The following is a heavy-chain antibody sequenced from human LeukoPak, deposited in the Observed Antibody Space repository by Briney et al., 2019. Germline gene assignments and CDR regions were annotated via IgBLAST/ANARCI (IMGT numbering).Heavy chain of an antibody. V-gene: IGHV4-4*07. CDR1: GGSISSYY. CDR3: ARGGMAAGPAYYYYYMDV. Sequence: SETLSLTCTVSGGSISSYYWSWTRQPAGKGLEGIGRIDTSGNTNYNPSLTSRGTMSVDTSTNQFSLTLSSLTAADTAVYYCARGGMAAGPAYYYYYMDVWGKGTPVTISS. D-gene: IGHD6-6*01. CDR2: IDTSGNT. J-gene: IGHJ6*03.